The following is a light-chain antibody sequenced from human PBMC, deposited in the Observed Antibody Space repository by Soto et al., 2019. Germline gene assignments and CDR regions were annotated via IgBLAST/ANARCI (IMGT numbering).Light chain of an antibody. V-gene: IGKV1-5*01. CDR2: DAS. Sequence: DIQMTQSPSTLSASVGDRVTITCRAGQSISGWLAWYQQKPGKAPKVLIYDASSLGSGVPSRFSGSGSGTEFILTISSLQPDDFATYYCQQYNSYPWTFGQGTKVDIK. CDR1: QSISGW. J-gene: IGKJ1*01. CDR3: QQYNSYPWT.